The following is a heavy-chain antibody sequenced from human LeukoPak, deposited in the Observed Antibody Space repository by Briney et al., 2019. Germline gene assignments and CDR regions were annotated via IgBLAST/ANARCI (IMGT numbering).Heavy chain of an antibody. CDR2: IHPSGML. CDR3: ASGLDSRKLVY. D-gene: IGHD3-22*01. J-gene: IGHJ4*02. CDR1: GASFNSDDQY. Sequence: SETLSLTCTVSGASFNSDDQYWIWIRHTPGKGLEWIRSIHPSGMLHNNPSLESRVTMTRDTSKNQLSLNLNSVPAADTAVYFCASGLDSRKLVYWGQGILVTVSS. V-gene: IGHV4-31*03.